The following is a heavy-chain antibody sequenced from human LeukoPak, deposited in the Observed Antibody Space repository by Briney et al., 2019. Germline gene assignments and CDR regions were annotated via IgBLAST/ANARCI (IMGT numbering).Heavy chain of an antibody. CDR2: VSGSGGST. V-gene: IGHV3-23*01. CDR3: EKDLEMGGVDY. CDR1: GFTFSSCG. D-gene: IGHD5-24*01. Sequence: GGSLRLSCAASGFTFSSCGLSWVRQAPGQGLELVSAVSGSGGSTYYADSVKGRFTISRVNSKNTLYLQMNSLRAEDTAVYYCEKDLEMGGVDYWGQGTLVTVSS. J-gene: IGHJ4*02.